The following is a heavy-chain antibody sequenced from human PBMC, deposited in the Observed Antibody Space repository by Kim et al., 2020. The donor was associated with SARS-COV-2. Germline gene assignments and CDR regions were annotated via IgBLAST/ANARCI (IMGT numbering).Heavy chain of an antibody. Sequence: GGSLRLSCAASGFNVRNTYLSWVRQAPGKGLEWVSLIYSDGRTFYADSVKDRFTVSKDNSRDTLYLQMNSLAAADTAVYYCARAGYYDSSGYYFDFLFDVWGRETLVTVSS. CDR2: IYSDGRT. D-gene: IGHD3-22*01. V-gene: IGHV3-66*01. CDR3: ARAGYYDSSGYYFDFLFDV. J-gene: IGHJ4*02. CDR1: GFNVRNTY.